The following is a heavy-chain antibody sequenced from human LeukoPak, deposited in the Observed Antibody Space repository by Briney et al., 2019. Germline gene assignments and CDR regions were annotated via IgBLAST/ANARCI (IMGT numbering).Heavy chain of an antibody. CDR3: ARDYYGKVPHGMDV. J-gene: IGHJ6*02. CDR1: GGTFSSYA. V-gene: IGHV1-69*01. D-gene: IGHD3-10*01. Sequence: GSSVKVSCKASGGTFSSYAISWVRQAPGQGLEWMGGIIPIFGTANYAQKFQGRVTITADESTSTAYMELSSLRSEDTAVYYCARDYYGKVPHGMDVWGQGTTVTVSS. CDR2: IIPIFGTA.